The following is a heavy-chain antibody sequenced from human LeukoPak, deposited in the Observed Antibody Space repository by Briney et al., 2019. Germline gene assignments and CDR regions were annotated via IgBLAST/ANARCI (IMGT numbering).Heavy chain of an antibody. V-gene: IGHV4-30-4*08. D-gene: IGHD4-17*01. Sequence: SETLSLTCTVSGGSISSGDYYWSWIRQPPGKGLEWIGYIYYSGSTYHNPSLKSRVTISVDTSKNQFSLKLSSVTAADTAVYYCARDLTHYGDFDYWGQGTLVTVSS. CDR2: IYYSGST. CDR1: GGSISSGDYY. J-gene: IGHJ4*02. CDR3: ARDLTHYGDFDY.